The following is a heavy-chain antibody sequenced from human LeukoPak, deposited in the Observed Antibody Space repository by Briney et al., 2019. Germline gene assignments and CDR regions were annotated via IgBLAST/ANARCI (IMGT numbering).Heavy chain of an antibody. Sequence: GGSLRLSCAASGFTFSSYSMNWVRQAPGKGLEWVAVIWYDGSNKYYADSVKGRFTISRDNSKNTLYLQMNSLRAEDTAVYYCARDVYVSGSPNYYFDYWGQGTLVTVSS. J-gene: IGHJ4*02. CDR1: GFTFSSYS. CDR2: IWYDGSNK. CDR3: ARDVYVSGSPNYYFDY. D-gene: IGHD3-10*01. V-gene: IGHV3-33*08.